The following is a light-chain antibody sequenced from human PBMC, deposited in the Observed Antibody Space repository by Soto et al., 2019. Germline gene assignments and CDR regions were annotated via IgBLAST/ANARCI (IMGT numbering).Light chain of an antibody. CDR2: DVS. Sequence: QSALTQPRSVSGSPGQSVTISCTGPSSDVGDYKYVSWYQQYPGKAPKLLLSDVSKRPSGVPDRFSDSKSGNTASLTISGLQAEDEADYYCCSHAGIYRYVFGTGTKLTVL. CDR3: CSHAGIYRYV. J-gene: IGLJ1*01. CDR1: SSDVGDYKY. V-gene: IGLV2-11*01.